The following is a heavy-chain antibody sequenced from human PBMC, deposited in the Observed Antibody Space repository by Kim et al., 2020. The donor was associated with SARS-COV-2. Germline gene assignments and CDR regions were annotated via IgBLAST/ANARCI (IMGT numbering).Heavy chain of an antibody. CDR1: GGSISSGGYY. CDR3: ARAWDDYGDYSYYYGMDV. V-gene: IGHV4-31*03. Sequence: SETLSLTCTVSGGSISSGGYYWSWIRQYPGKGLEWIGYIYYSGSTYYNPSLKSRVTISVDTSKNQFSLKLSSVTAADTAVYYCARAWDDYGDYSYYYGMDVWGQGTTVTVSS. J-gene: IGHJ6*02. CDR2: IYYSGST. D-gene: IGHD4-17*01.